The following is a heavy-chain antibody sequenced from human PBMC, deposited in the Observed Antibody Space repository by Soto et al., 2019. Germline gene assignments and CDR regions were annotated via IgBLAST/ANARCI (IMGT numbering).Heavy chain of an antibody. CDR3: ARGRYSYGYGNYYFDY. CDR1: GYTFTSYG. Sequence: SVKVSCKASGYTFTSYGISWVRQAPGQGLEWMGWISAYNGNTNYAQKLQGRVTMTTDTSTSTAYMELRSLRSDDTAVYYCARGRYSYGYGNYYFDYWGQGTLVTVSS. J-gene: IGHJ4*02. CDR2: ISAYNGNT. D-gene: IGHD5-18*01. V-gene: IGHV1-18*04.